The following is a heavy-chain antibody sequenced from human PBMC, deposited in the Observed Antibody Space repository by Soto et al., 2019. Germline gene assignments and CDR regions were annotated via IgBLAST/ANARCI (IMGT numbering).Heavy chain of an antibody. D-gene: IGHD6-13*01. CDR2: IYYSGST. Sequence: PSETLSLTCTVSGGSISSGGYYWSWIRQHPGKGLEWIGYIYYSGSTYCNPSLKSRVTISVDTSKNQFSLKLSSVTAADTAVYYCARELLAAGNNWFDPWGQGTLVTVSS. J-gene: IGHJ5*02. CDR3: ARELLAAGNNWFDP. CDR1: GGSISSGGYY. V-gene: IGHV4-31*03.